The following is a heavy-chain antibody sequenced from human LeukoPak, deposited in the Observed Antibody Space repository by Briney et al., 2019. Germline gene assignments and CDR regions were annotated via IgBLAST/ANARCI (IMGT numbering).Heavy chain of an antibody. D-gene: IGHD5-24*01. CDR2: IYYSGNT. V-gene: IGHV4-59*01. Sequence: SETLSLTCTVSGGSISSYYWSWLQQPPGKGLEWIAYIYYSGNTNYNPSLKSRVTISVDTSKNQFSLKLSSVTAADTAVYYCARLQEMATGYNWFDPWGQGTLVTVSS. J-gene: IGHJ5*02. CDR3: ARLQEMATGYNWFDP. CDR1: GGSISSYY.